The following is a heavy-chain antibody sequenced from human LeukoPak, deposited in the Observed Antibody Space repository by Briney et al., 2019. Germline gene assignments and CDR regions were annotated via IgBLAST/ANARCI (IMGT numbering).Heavy chain of an antibody. Sequence: ASVKVSCKASGYTFTSYGITWVRQAPGQGLEWMGWINTHTGNTNYAQKLQGRVTMTTDTSTSTAYMELRSLRSDDTAVYYCARLASLGPRIGGATNCFAPWGRGTLVTVSS. V-gene: IGHV1-18*01. CDR2: INTHTGNT. CDR3: ARLASLGPRIGGATNCFAP. CDR1: GYTFTSYG. D-gene: IGHD1-26*01. J-gene: IGHJ5*02.